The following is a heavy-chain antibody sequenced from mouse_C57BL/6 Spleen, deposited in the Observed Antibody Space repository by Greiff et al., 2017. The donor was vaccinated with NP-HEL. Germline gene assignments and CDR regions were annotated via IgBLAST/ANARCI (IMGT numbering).Heavy chain of an antibody. CDR1: GYTFTSYW. Sequence: VQLQQSGAELVMPGASVKLSCKASGYTFTSYWMHWVKQRPGQGLEWIGEIDPSDSNTNYNQKFKGKSTLTVDKSSSTAYMQLSSLTSEDSAVYYCAKDYAMDYWGQGTSVTVSS. J-gene: IGHJ4*01. V-gene: IGHV1-69*01. CDR2: IDPSDSNT. CDR3: AKDYAMDY.